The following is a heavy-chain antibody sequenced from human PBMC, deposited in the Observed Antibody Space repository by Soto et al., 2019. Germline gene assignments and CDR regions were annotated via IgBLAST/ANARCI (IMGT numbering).Heavy chain of an antibody. CDR2: ISAYNGNT. Sequence: ASVKVSCKASGYTFTSYGISWVRQAPGQGLEWMGWISAYNGNTNYAQKLQGRVTMTTDTSTSTAYMELRSLRSDDTAVYYCARDQVVGVRGVIKYYYGMDVWGQGTTVTVSS. CDR1: GYTFTSYG. CDR3: ARDQVVGVRGVIKYYYGMDV. V-gene: IGHV1-18*01. D-gene: IGHD3-10*01. J-gene: IGHJ6*02.